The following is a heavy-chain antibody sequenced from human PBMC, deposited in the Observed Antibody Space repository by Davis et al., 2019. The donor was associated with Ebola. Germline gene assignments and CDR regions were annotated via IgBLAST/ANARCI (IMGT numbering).Heavy chain of an antibody. J-gene: IGHJ4*02. V-gene: IGHV2-5*08. CDR1: GGSISSYYW. Sequence: TLSLTCTVSGGSISSYYWSWIRQPPGKALEWLALIYWDDDKRYSPSLKSRLTITKDTSKNQVVLTMTNMDPVDTATYYCAHRGSGSYTHYFDYWGQGTLVTVSS. CDR3: AHRGSGSYTHYFDY. D-gene: IGHD1-26*01. CDR2: IYWDDDK.